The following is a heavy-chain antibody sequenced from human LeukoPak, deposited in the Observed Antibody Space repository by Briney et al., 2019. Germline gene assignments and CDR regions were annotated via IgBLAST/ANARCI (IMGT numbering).Heavy chain of an antibody. J-gene: IGHJ4*02. CDR2: ISGDGSTT. D-gene: IGHD6-19*01. V-gene: IGHV3-74*01. CDR1: GFTFSSYL. CDR3: AYGSGWFFDY. Sequence: GRSLRLSCAASGFTFSSYLMHWVRHAPGQGLVWVSRISGDGSTTTYADSVKGRFTISRDNAKNTLYLQMNSLRAEDTAVYYCAYGSGWFFDYWGQGSMVTVSS.